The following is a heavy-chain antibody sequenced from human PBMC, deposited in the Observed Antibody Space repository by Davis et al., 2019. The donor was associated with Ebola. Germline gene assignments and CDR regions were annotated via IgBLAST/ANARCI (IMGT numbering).Heavy chain of an antibody. J-gene: IGHJ4*02. D-gene: IGHD3-22*01. CDR1: GYSFTSYW. Sequence: WGSLRLSCKGSGYSFTSYWIGWVRQMPGKGLEWMGIIYPGDSDTRYSPSFQGQVTISADKSISTAYLQWSSLKASDTAMYYCARGSVNYYDSSGYPYFDYWGQGTLVTVSS. CDR2: IYPGDSDT. V-gene: IGHV5-51*01. CDR3: ARGSVNYYDSSGYPYFDY.